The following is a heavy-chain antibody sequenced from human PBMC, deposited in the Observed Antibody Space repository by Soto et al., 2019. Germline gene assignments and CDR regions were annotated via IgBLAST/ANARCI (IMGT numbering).Heavy chain of an antibody. CDR3: ARVGTGRYDFDD. V-gene: IGHV3-74*01. J-gene: IGHJ4*02. D-gene: IGHD1-26*01. CDR2: VNSDETTT. CDR1: GFTFSSYW. Sequence: EVQLVESGGGLVQPGGSLRLSCAASGFTFSSYWMHWVRQAPGEGLVWVSRVNSDETTTSYADSVKGRFTISRDNARNTLYLTMNSLRAEDTAVYYCARVGTGRYDFDDWGQGTLVTVSS.